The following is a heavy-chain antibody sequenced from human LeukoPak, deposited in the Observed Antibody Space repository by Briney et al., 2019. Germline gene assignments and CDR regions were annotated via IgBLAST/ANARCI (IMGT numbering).Heavy chain of an antibody. J-gene: IGHJ4*02. V-gene: IGHV1-2*02. Sequence: GASVKVSCKASGHTFTGYYMHWVRQAPGQGLEWMGWINPNSGGTNYAQKFQGRVTMTRDTSISTAYMELSRLRSDDTAVYYCARGGPTLGGSEPFDYWGQGTLVTVSS. D-gene: IGHD2-15*01. CDR3: ARGGPTLGGSEPFDY. CDR2: INPNSGGT. CDR1: GHTFTGYY.